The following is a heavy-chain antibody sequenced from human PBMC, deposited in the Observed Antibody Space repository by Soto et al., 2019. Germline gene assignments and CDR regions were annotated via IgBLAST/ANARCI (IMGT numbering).Heavy chain of an antibody. Sequence: PVGSLRLSCAASGFTFSSYAMSWVRQAPGKGLEWVSAISGSGGSTYYADSVKGRFTISRDNSKNTLYLQMNSLRAEDTAVYYCAKGRGDYGGGFDYWGQGTLVTVSS. V-gene: IGHV3-23*01. CDR1: GFTFSSYA. J-gene: IGHJ4*02. CDR3: AKGRGDYGGGFDY. D-gene: IGHD4-17*01. CDR2: ISGSGGST.